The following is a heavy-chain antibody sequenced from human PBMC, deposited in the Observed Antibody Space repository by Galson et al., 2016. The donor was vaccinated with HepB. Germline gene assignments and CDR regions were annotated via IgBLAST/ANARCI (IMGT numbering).Heavy chain of an antibody. CDR2: IWNDGSNK. CDR1: GFTFSRYG. Sequence: SLRLSCAASGFTFSRYGMHWVRQAPGKGLEWVAVIWNDGSNKYYAESVKGRFTISRDNSKNSLYLQMNSLGDEDTAVYYCAKEQLSGGSDSSGYYLAGAFDIWGQGTMVTVSS. J-gene: IGHJ3*02. D-gene: IGHD3-22*01. V-gene: IGHV3-33*06. CDR3: AKEQLSGGSDSSGYYLAGAFDI.